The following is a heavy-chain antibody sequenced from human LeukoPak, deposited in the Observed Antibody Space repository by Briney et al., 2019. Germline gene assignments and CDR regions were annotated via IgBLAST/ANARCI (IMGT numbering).Heavy chain of an antibody. CDR1: GGSISSSSYS. CDR2: IYYSGST. CDR3: ARHGGPSRWAAAGTLFDY. D-gene: IGHD6-13*01. J-gene: IGHJ4*02. V-gene: IGHV4-39*01. Sequence: SETLSLTCTVSGGSISSSSYSWGWIRQPPGKGLEWIVSIYYSGSTYYNPSLKSRVTISVDTSKNQFSLKLSSVTAADTAVYYCARHGGPSRWAAAGTLFDYWGQGTLVTVSS.